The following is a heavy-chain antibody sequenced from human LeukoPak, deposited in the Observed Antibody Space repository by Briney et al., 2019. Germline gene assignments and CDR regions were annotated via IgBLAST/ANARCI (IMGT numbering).Heavy chain of an antibody. V-gene: IGHV4-31*03. Sequence: PSQTLSLTCTVSGGSIRSGGYNWSWIRQHPGMGLEWIGYIYYTGSTYYNPSLKSRVTISIDTSKNQFSLKPSSVTAADTAVYYCAGDSTADYYGSGTRWYFDSWGQGTLITVSS. J-gene: IGHJ4*02. CDR2: IYYTGST. CDR1: GGSIRSGGYN. D-gene: IGHD3-10*01. CDR3: AGDSTADYYGSGTRWYFDS.